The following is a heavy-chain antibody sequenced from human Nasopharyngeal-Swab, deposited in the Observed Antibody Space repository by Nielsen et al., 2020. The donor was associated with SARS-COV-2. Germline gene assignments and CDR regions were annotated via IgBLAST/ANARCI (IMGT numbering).Heavy chain of an antibody. D-gene: IGHD3-22*01. Sequence: GGSLRLSCAASGFTFSDYYMSWIRQAPGKGLEWVSYISSSGSTIYYADSVKGRFTISRDNAKNSLYLQMNSLRAEDTAVYYWARTYYYDSSGYYYVWFDPWGQGTLVTVSS. CDR3: ARTYYYDSSGYYYVWFDP. V-gene: IGHV3-11*01. CDR2: ISSSGSTI. CDR1: GFTFSDYY. J-gene: IGHJ5*02.